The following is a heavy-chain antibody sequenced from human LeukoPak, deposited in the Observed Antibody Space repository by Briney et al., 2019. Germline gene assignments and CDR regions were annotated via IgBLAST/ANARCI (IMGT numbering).Heavy chain of an antibody. D-gene: IGHD6-19*01. J-gene: IGHJ5*02. CDR3: ARDLRAMAES. Sequence: PGGSLRLSCAASGFTFSNYGMHWVRQAPGKGLLWVSRINSDGSSTTYADSVKGRFTVSRDNAKNTPYLQMDSLRADDTAVYYCARDLRAMAESWGQGTLVTVSS. CDR1: GFTFSNYG. CDR2: INSDGSST. V-gene: IGHV3-74*01.